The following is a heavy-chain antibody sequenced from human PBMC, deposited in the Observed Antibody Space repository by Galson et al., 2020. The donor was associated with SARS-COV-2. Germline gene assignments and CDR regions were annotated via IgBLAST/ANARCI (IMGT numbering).Heavy chain of an antibody. CDR2: IYYSRST. CDR1: GGTISSGGYY. V-gene: IGHV4-31*03. D-gene: IGHD3-22*01. Sequence: ETSETLSLTCTVSGGTISSGGYYWSWHRQHPGKGREWIGYIYYSRSTYYNPSHKSRVTISVDTSKNQFSLKLSSVTAADTAVYYCARERRGEGNDDSSGYNDAFDIWGQGTMVTVSS. J-gene: IGHJ3*02. CDR3: ARERRGEGNDDSSGYNDAFDI.